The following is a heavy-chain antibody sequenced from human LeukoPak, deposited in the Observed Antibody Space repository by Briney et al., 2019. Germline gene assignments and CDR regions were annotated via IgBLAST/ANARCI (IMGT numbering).Heavy chain of an antibody. D-gene: IGHD5-18*01. CDR3: ARGYSYGYGYFDY. CDR1: GGTFSNYA. CDR2: IIPIFGTA. Sequence: SVKVSCKASGGTFSNYAISWVRQAPGQGLEWMGRIIPIFGTAIYAQKFQGRVTITTDESTSTAYTELSRLRSDDTAVYYCARGYSYGYGYFDYWGQGTLVTVSS. J-gene: IGHJ4*02. V-gene: IGHV1-69*05.